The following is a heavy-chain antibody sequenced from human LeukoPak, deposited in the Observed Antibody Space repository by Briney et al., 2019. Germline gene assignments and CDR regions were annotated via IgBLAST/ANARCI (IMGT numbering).Heavy chain of an antibody. CDR1: GYTFTTYD. D-gene: IGHD6-19*01. V-gene: IGHV1-8*03. CDR2: MNLKSGNA. CDR3: ARVAGSIDY. Sequence: ASVKVPRKASGYTFTTYDINWVRQATGQGLEWMGWMNLKSGNAGYAQNFQGRVTITRDTSISTVYMELSGLRSEDTAVYYCARVAGSIDYWGQGTLVTVSS. J-gene: IGHJ4*02.